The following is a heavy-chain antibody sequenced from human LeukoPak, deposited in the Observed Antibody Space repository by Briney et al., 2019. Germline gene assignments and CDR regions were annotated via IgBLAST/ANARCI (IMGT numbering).Heavy chain of an antibody. CDR2: IKKQGSEK. V-gene: IGHV3-7*03. CDR1: GISFSSHW. D-gene: IGHD3-10*01. J-gene: IGHJ6*03. Sequence: GGSLRLSCEASGISFSSHWMTWVRQAPGKGLKWVANIKKQGSEKYYVDSVKGRFTISRDNAKNSLYQQMNSLRAEDTAVYYCARVGEYYYYMDVWGKGTTVTVSS. CDR3: ARVGEYYYYMDV.